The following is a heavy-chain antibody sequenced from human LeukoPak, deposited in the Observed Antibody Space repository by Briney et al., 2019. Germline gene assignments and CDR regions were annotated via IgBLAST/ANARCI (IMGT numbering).Heavy chain of an antibody. CDR1: GFTFSRHH. J-gene: IGHJ6*04. Sequence: GGSLRLSCTASGFTFSRHHMDWVRQAPGKGLEWVSSISGTSTYIYYGDSVKGRFTISRDNAKNSLYLQMNSLRAEDTGVYYCARVPGDVWGKGTTVTVSS. V-gene: IGHV3-21*01. CDR2: ISGTSTYI. CDR3: ARVPGDV.